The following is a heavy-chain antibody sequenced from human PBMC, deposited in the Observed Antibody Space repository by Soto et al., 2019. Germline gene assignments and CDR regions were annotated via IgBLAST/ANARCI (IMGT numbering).Heavy chain of an antibody. CDR2: IIPIFGTA. Sequence: SVKVSCKASGGTFSSYAISWVRQAPGQGLEWMGGIIPIFGTANYAQKFQGRVTITADESTSTAYMELSSLRSDDTAVYYCARGGIAAAGAFDYWGQGTLVTVSS. V-gene: IGHV1-69*13. D-gene: IGHD6-13*01. CDR1: GGTFSSYA. J-gene: IGHJ4*02. CDR3: ARGGIAAAGAFDY.